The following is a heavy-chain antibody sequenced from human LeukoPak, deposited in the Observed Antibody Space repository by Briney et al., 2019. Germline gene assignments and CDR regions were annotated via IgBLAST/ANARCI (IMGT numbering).Heavy chain of an antibody. CDR3: ARSEVVVPAAIVDAFDI. CDR1: GYTFTSYG. Sequence: GASVKVSCKASGYTFTSYGISWVRQAPGQGLEWMGWISAYNGNTNYAQKLQGRVTITTDTSTSTAYVELRSLRSDDTAVYYCARSEVVVPAAIVDAFDIWGQGTMVTVSS. J-gene: IGHJ3*02. V-gene: IGHV1-18*01. CDR2: ISAYNGNT. D-gene: IGHD2-2*01.